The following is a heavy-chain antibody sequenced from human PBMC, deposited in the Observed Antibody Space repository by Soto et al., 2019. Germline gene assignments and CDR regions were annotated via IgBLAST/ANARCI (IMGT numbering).Heavy chain of an antibody. J-gene: IGHJ4*02. CDR2: IRSKAYGGTI. Sequence: GSLRLSCTASGFTFGDYAMSWVRQAPGKGLEWVGFIRSKAYGGTIEYAASVKGRFTISRDDSKSIAYLQMNSLKTEDTAVYYCTRIWFGEGVFDYWGQGTLVTVSS. D-gene: IGHD3-10*01. CDR1: GFTFGDYA. V-gene: IGHV3-49*04. CDR3: TRIWFGEGVFDY.